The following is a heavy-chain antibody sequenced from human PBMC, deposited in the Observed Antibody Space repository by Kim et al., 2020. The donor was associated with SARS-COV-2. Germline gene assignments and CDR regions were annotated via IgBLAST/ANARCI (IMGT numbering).Heavy chain of an antibody. D-gene: IGHD6-19*01. J-gene: IGHJ4*02. CDR3: ARGPGAIAVAGHGCFDY. V-gene: IGHV4-61*01. CDR2: IYYSGST. Sequence: SETLSLTCTVSGGSVSSGSYYWSWIRQPPGKGLEWIGYIYYSGSTNYNPSLKSRVTISVDTSKNQFSLKLSSVTAADTAVYYCARGPGAIAVAGHGCFDYWGQGTLVTVSS. CDR1: GGSVSSGSYY.